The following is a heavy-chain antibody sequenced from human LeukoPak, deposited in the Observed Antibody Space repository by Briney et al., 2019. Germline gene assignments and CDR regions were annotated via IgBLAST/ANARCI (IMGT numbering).Heavy chain of an antibody. CDR3: ARDSRLPFDY. CDR2: ISYDGSNK. V-gene: IGHV3-30*04. J-gene: IGHJ4*02. Sequence: GGSLRLSCAASGFTFSSYAMHWVRQAPGEGLEWVAVISYDGSNKYYADSVKGRFTISRDNSKNTLYLQMNSLRAEDTAVYYCARDSRLPFDYWGQGTLVTVSS. D-gene: IGHD3-16*01. CDR1: GFTFSSYA.